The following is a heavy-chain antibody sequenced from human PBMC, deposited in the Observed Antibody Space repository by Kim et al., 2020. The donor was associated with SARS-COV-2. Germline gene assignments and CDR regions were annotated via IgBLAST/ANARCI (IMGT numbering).Heavy chain of an antibody. Sequence: SETLSLTCTVSGGSISSSSYYWGWIRQPPGKGLEWIGSIYYSGSTYYNPSLKSRVTISVDTSKNQFSLKLSSVTAADTAVYYCASPRRIAAHFDPWGQGTLVTVSS. D-gene: IGHD6-13*01. V-gene: IGHV4-39*01. CDR3: ASPRRIAAHFDP. CDR1: GGSISSSSYY. CDR2: IYYSGST. J-gene: IGHJ5*02.